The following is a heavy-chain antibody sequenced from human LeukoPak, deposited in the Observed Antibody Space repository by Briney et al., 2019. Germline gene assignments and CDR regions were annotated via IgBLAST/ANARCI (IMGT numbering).Heavy chain of an antibody. J-gene: IGHJ4*02. Sequence: SETLSLTCTVSGGSISSSSYYWGWIRQPPGKGLEWIGSIYYSGSTYYNPSLKSRVTISVDTSKNQFSLKLSSVTAADTAVYYCARANRRGGVYWGQGTLVTVSS. V-gene: IGHV4-39*07. CDR1: GGSISSSSYY. CDR3: ARANRRGGVY. D-gene: IGHD3-10*01. CDR2: IYYSGST.